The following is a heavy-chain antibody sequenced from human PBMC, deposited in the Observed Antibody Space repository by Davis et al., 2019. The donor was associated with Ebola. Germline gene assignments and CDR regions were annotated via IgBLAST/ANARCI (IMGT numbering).Heavy chain of an antibody. D-gene: IGHD2-15*01. J-gene: IGHJ5*02. Sequence: ASVKVSCKASGYTFTSYYMHWVRQAPGQGLEWMGIINPSGGSTSYAQKFQGRVTMTRDTSISTAYMELSRLRSDDTAVYYCARDRLVVAAPRGWFDPWGQGTLVTVSS. CDR2: INPSGGST. V-gene: IGHV1-46*01. CDR1: GYTFTSYY. CDR3: ARDRLVVAAPRGWFDP.